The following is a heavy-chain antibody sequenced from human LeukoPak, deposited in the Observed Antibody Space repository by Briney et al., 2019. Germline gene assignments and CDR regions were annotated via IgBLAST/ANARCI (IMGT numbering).Heavy chain of an antibody. CDR1: GGSISSSSYY. CDR2: IYYSGST. J-gene: IGHJ4*02. D-gene: IGHD6-19*01. Sequence: SETLSLTCTVSGGSISSSSYYWGWIRQPPGKGLEWIGSIYYSGSTYYNPSLKSRVTISVDTSKNQFSLKLSSVTAADTAVYYCARDSIAVAGGVGFDYWGQGTLVTVSS. CDR3: ARDSIAVAGGVGFDY. V-gene: IGHV4-39*07.